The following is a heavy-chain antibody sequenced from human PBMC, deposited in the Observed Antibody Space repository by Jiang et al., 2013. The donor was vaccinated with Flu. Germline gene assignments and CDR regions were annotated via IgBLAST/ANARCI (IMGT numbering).Heavy chain of an antibody. J-gene: IGHJ4*02. CDR2: INTNTGNP. CDR3: ARKGRLLPFDY. V-gene: IGHV7-4-1*02. Sequence: WINTNTGNPTYAQGFTGRFVFSLDTSVSTAYLQISSLKAEDTAVYYCARKGRLLPFDYWGQGTLVTVSS. D-gene: IGHD2-15*01.